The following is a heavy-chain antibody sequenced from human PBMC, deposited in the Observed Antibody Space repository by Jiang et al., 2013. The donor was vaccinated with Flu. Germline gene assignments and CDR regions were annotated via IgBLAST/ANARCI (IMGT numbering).Heavy chain of an antibody. V-gene: IGHV1-2*02. J-gene: IGHJ5*02. CDR3: ARDGFASMIEFDL. Sequence: GAEVKKPGAVSEGRPARLLDSPSRLLYTLGATGPGQGLECMGGMDPNGATRTYMQKFQGRVTMTRDTSTNTVYMELSGLTSDDTAVYYCARDGFASMIEFDLWGQGTLVTVSS. CDR1: DSPSRLL. D-gene: IGHD2-21*01. CDR2: MDPNGATR.